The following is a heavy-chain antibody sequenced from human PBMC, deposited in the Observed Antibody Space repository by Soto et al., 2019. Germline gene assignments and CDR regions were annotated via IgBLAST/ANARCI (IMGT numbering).Heavy chain of an antibody. CDR3: AKALTEHQKYGDYALLSWFDS. V-gene: IGHV3-23*01. CDR2: ISGSGGST. CDR1: GFTFSSYA. D-gene: IGHD4-17*01. Sequence: PGGSLRLSCAASGFTFSSYAMSWVRQAPGKGLEWVSAISGSGGSTYYADSVKGRFTISRDNSKNTLYLQMNSLRAEDTAVYYCAKALTEHQKYGDYALLSWFDSWCQGTLVIVSS. J-gene: IGHJ5*01.